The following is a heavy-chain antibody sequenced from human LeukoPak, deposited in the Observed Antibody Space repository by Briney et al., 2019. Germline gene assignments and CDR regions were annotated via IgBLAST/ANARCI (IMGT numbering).Heavy chain of an antibody. Sequence: PGGSLTLSRAASGFTFSSYGMHWVRHAPGKGLEWVAFIRYDGSNKYYADSVKGRFTISRDNSKNTLYLQMNSLRAEDTAVYYCAKQGGGNNWFDPWGQGTLVTVSS. CDR2: IRYDGSNK. CDR3: AKQGGGNNWFDP. J-gene: IGHJ5*02. V-gene: IGHV3-30*02. CDR1: GFTFSSYG. D-gene: IGHD2-15*01.